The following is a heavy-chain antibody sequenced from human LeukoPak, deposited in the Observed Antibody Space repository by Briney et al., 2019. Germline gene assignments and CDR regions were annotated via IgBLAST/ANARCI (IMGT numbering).Heavy chain of an antibody. CDR1: GYSFTSYW. CDR3: ASHFWSGVDAFDI. J-gene: IGHJ3*02. V-gene: IGHV5-51*01. Sequence: GESLKISCNGSGYSFTSYWIGWVRQMPGKGLEWMGIIYPGDSDTRYSPSFQGQVTISADKSISTAYLQWSSLKASDTAMYYCASHFWSGVDAFDIWGQGTMVTVSS. D-gene: IGHD3-3*01. CDR2: IYPGDSDT.